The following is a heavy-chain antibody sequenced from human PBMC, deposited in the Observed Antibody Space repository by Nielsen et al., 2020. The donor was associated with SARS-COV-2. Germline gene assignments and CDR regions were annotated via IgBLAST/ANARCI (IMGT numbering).Heavy chain of an antibody. Sequence: GGSLRLSCAASGFTFSDDAMTWVRQVPGKGLEWVSSISGSGGNTYYADSVKGRFTVSRDNTKNTLYLQMNSLRAEDTAVYYCTKGRYYGLDVWGQGTTVTVSS. CDR2: ISGSGGNT. CDR3: TKGRYYGLDV. CDR1: GFTFSDDA. J-gene: IGHJ6*02. V-gene: IGHV3-23*01.